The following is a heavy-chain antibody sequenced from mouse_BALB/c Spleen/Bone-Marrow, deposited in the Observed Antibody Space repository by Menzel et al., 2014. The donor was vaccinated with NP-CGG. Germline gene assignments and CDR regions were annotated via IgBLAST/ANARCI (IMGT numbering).Heavy chain of an antibody. J-gene: IGHJ3*01. CDR1: GFNSKDTY. CDR3: ARSYRYPWFAY. Sequence: VQLQQSGAELVKPGASVKLSYTGSGFNSKDTYMHWVKQRPEQGLEWLGRIDPANGSTRYDPKFQGKATITADTSSNTAYLQLSSLASEDTAVYYCARSYRYPWFAYWGQGTMVTVSA. CDR2: IDPANGST. D-gene: IGHD2-14*01. V-gene: IGHV14-3*02.